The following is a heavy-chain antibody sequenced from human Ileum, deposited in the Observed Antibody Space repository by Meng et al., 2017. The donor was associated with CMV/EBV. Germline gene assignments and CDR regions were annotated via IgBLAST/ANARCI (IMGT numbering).Heavy chain of an antibody. Sequence: QPPLEGSGPGLVKVSVTLSLTCTVSGASLSTSDYYWAYIRQSPGKGLEWIGSVYYNGRTYSNSSLESRVTMSLDTSKNQFSLRLSSVTAADTAMYFCAREKSGSHFDSWGQGTLVTVSS. CDR3: AREKSGSHFDS. CDR1: GASLSTSDYY. CDR2: VYYNGRT. V-gene: IGHV4-39*07. D-gene: IGHD5-12*01. J-gene: IGHJ4*02.